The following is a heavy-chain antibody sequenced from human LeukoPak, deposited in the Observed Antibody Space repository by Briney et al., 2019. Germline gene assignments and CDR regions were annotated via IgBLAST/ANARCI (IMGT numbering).Heavy chain of an antibody. Sequence: GGSLRLSCAASGITFSSYSMNWVRQAPGKGLEWVSYMSTSTMYYADSVKGRFTISRDNAKNSLYLQMNSLRAEDTAVYYCARGRDSYQTFDYWGQGTLVTVSS. J-gene: IGHJ4*02. V-gene: IGHV3-48*04. CDR1: GITFSSYS. D-gene: IGHD2-21*02. CDR2: MSTSTM. CDR3: ARGRDSYQTFDY.